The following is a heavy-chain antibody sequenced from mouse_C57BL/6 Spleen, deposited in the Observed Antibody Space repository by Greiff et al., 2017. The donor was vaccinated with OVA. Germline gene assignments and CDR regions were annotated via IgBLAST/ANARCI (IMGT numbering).Heavy chain of an antibody. D-gene: IGHD1-1*01. CDR3: ARTYGSSKGFDY. V-gene: IGHV1-7*01. CDR1: GYTFTSYW. Sequence: QVQLQQSGAELAKPGASVKLSCKASGYTFTSYWMHWVKQRPGQGLEWIGYINPSSGYTKYNQKFKGKATLTADKSSSTAYMQLSSLTYEDSAVYYCARTYGSSKGFDYWGQGTTLTVSS. J-gene: IGHJ2*01. CDR2: INPSSGYT.